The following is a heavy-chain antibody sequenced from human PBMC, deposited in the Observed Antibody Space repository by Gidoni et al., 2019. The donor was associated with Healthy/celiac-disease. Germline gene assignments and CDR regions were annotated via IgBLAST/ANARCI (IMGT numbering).Heavy chain of an antibody. D-gene: IGHD3-16*01. Sequence: EVQLVESGGGLVKPGGSLRLSCAASGFTFSSYSMNWVRQAPGKGLEWVSSISSSSSYIYYADSVKGRFTISRDNAKNSLYLQMNSLRAEDTAVYYCARDQGGFMITFGGAESNDYWGQGTLVTVSS. CDR1: GFTFSSYS. V-gene: IGHV3-21*01. CDR2: ISSSSSYI. J-gene: IGHJ4*02. CDR3: ARDQGGFMITFGGAESNDY.